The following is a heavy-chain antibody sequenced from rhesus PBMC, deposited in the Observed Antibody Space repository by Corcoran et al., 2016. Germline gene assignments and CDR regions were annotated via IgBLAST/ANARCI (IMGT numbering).Heavy chain of an antibody. CDR2: IYGDSGST. Sequence: QVQLQESGPGLVKPSETLSLTCAVSGGSISSNYWSWIRRSPGKGLEWIGYIYGDSGSTISNPPLKSRVTISTATSKNQFSLKLSSVTAADTAVYYCARWGYRNSLDVWGRGVLVTVSS. V-gene: IGHV4-147*01. CDR3: ARWGYRNSLDV. J-gene: IGHJ5-2*02. CDR1: GGSISSNY. D-gene: IGHD5-42*01.